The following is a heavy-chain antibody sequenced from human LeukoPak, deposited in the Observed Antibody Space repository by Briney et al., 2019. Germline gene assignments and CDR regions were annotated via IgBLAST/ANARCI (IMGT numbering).Heavy chain of an antibody. CDR2: INHSGST. V-gene: IGHV4-34*01. Sequence: PSETLSLTCTVSGGSISGYYWSWIRQPPGKGLEWIGEINHSGSTNYNPSLKSRVTISVDTSKNQFSLKLSSVTAADAAVYYCARGRFLEWLLPFDYWGQGTLVTVSS. CDR3: ARGRFLEWLLPFDY. J-gene: IGHJ4*02. CDR1: GGSISGYY. D-gene: IGHD3-3*01.